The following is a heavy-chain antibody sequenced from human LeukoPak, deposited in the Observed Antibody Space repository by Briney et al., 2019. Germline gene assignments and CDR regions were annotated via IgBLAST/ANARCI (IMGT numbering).Heavy chain of an antibody. J-gene: IGHJ5*02. Sequence: ASVKVSCKASGYTFTSYAMNWVRQAPGQGLEWMGWINTNTGNPTYAQGFTGRFVFSLDTSVSTAYLQISSLKAEDTAVYYCARGGLHYYDSSGYSAGFDPWGQGTLVTVSS. CDR1: GYTFTSYA. CDR3: ARGGLHYYDSSGYSAGFDP. CDR2: INTNTGNP. V-gene: IGHV7-4-1*02. D-gene: IGHD3-22*01.